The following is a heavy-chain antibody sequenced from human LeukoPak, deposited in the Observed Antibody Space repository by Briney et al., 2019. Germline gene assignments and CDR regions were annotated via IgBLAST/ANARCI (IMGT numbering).Heavy chain of an antibody. Sequence: SETLSLTCAVSGYSISSGYYWGWIRPPPGKGLEWIGSIYHSGSTYYNPSLKSRVTISVDTSKNQFSLKLSSMTAADTAVYYCAREVGCSGGSCYPYYYYYYGMDVWGKGTTVTVSS. CDR2: IYHSGST. V-gene: IGHV4-38-2*02. CDR3: AREVGCSGGSCYPYYYYYYGMDV. J-gene: IGHJ6*04. CDR1: GYSISSGYY. D-gene: IGHD2-15*01.